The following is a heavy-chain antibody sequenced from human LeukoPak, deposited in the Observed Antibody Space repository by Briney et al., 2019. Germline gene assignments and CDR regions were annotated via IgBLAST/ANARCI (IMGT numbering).Heavy chain of an antibody. CDR1: GFSFSNYA. CDR3: AKGAYDYVEIAYFDY. CDR2: IIGSSGST. V-gene: IGHV3-23*01. J-gene: IGHJ4*02. Sequence: GGSLRLSCVASGFSFSNYAMNWVRQAPGKGLEWVSLIIGSSGSTFYADSVKGRFTISRDKSKNTLYLQMNGLRAEDTAVYYCAKGAYDYVEIAYFDYWGQGSLVTVSS. D-gene: IGHD5-12*01.